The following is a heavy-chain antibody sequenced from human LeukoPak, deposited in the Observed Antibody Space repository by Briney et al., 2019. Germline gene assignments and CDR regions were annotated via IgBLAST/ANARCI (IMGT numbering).Heavy chain of an antibody. D-gene: IGHD3-9*01. Sequence: SETLSLTCTVSGGSISSSSYYWGWIRQPPGKGLEWIGNIYYSGSTYYNPSLKSRVTISVDTSKNQFSLKLSSVTAADTAVYYCARVNDILTGYISSIDYWGQGTLVTVSS. CDR2: IYYSGST. V-gene: IGHV4-39*07. J-gene: IGHJ4*02. CDR3: ARVNDILTGYISSIDY. CDR1: GGSISSSSYY.